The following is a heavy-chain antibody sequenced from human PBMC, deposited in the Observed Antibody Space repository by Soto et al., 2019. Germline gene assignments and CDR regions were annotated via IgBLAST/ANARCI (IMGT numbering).Heavy chain of an antibody. Sequence: QVTLKESGPVLVKPTETLTLTCTVSGYSLSHPRMGVSWIRQPPGKALEWLAHNSAHDEKSYSTSLMTRLTISQDTSKSQVVLTMTNMDPVDTATYYCARVLYYGMEVWGQGTTVTVSS. J-gene: IGHJ6*02. CDR2: NSAHDEK. CDR1: GYSLSHPRMG. CDR3: ARVLYYGMEV. V-gene: IGHV2-26*01.